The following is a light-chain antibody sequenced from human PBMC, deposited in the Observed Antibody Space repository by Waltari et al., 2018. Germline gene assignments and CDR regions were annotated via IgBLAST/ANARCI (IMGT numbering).Light chain of an antibody. CDR3: NSYKTGSSYV. Sequence: QSALTQPPSVSGSPGQSVTISCTGTSSDVGGYNRVSWYQQPPGTAPKLMIYEVSNRPSWVPDRFSGSKSGNTASLTISGLQAEDEADYYCNSYKTGSSYVFGTGTKVTVL. CDR1: SSDVGGYNR. CDR2: EVS. J-gene: IGLJ1*01. V-gene: IGLV2-18*02.